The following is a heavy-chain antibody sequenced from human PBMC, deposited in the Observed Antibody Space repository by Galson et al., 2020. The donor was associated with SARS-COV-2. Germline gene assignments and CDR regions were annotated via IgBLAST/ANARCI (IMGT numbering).Heavy chain of an antibody. D-gene: IGHD1-26*01. CDR2: ISSDGSNS. CDR3: AGGGEWVLPYSFAS. J-gene: IGHJ4*02. Sequence: GESLKISCAASGFTISNYVMHWVRQAPGKGPEWVAVISSDGSNSFYADSLKGRFTISRDNSKSTLYLQMNSLRAEDTAVYYCAGGGEWVLPYSFASWGQGTLVTVSS. CDR1: GFTISNYV. V-gene: IGHV3-30*04.